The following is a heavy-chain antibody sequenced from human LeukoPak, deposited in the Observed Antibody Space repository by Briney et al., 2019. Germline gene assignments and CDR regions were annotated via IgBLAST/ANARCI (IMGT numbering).Heavy chain of an antibody. V-gene: IGHV5-51*01. CDR3: ARLTMVRGVISSVGY. Sequence: GESPKIPCKGSGDSFTSYWIGWVRQMPGKGLEGMGSIYPGDSDTRYSPSFQGQVTISPDKSISPAYLQWRNLKAPDTVMYYCARLTMVRGVISSVGYWGQGTLVTVSS. CDR1: GDSFTSYW. D-gene: IGHD3-10*01. J-gene: IGHJ4*02. CDR2: IYPGDSDT.